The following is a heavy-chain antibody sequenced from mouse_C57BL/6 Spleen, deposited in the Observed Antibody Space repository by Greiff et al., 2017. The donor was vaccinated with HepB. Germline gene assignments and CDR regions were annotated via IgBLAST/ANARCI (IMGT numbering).Heavy chain of an antibody. CDR3: ARMARTIN. CDR1: GFTFSSYG. J-gene: IGHJ2*01. CDR2: INSNGDST. Sequence: EVQLVESGGGLVQPGGSLKLSCAASGFTFSSYGMSWVRQTPDKRLELVATINSNGDSTYYPDSVKGRFTISRDNATNTLYLQMSSLKSEDTAMYYCARMARTINWGQGTTLTVSS. V-gene: IGHV5-6-3*01.